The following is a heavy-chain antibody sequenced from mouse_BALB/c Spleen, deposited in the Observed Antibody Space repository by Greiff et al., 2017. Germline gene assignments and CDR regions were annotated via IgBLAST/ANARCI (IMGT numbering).Heavy chain of an antibody. V-gene: IGHV5-6-3*01. D-gene: IGHD2-10*01. CDR2: INSNGGST. CDR1: GFTFSSYG. J-gene: IGHJ1*01. Sequence: EVQRVESGGGLVQPGGSLKLSCAASGFTFSSYGMSWVRQTPDKRLELVATINSNGGSTYYPDSVKGRFTISRDNAKNTLYLQMSSLKSEDTAMYYCARRKAYYGNFYWYFDVWGAGTTVTVSS. CDR3: ARRKAYYGNFYWYFDV.